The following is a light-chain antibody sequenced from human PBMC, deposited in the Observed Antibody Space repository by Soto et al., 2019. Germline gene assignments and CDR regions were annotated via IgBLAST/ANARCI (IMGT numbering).Light chain of an antibody. CDR1: SSNIGSNT. V-gene: IGLV1-44*01. Sequence: QSVLTQPPSASGTPGQRVTISCSGSSSNIGSNTVNWYQQLPGTAPKLLIYSNNQRPSGVPDRVSGSKSGTSASLALRGLQSEDEADYYCAAWDDSLNGVVFGGGTKLTVL. J-gene: IGLJ2*01. CDR2: SNN. CDR3: AAWDDSLNGVV.